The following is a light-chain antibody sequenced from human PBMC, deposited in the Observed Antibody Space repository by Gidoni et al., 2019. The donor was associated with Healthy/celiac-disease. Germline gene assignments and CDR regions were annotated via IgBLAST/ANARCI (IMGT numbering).Light chain of an antibody. Sequence: QSVLTQPPSVSRAPGQRVTISCTGRSSNIGAGYDVPWYQQLPGTAPKLLIYGNSNRPAGVPDRFSGSKSGTSASLAITGLQAEDEADYYCQSYDSSLSAAVFGGGTKLTVL. CDR3: QSYDSSLSAAV. V-gene: IGLV1-40*01. J-gene: IGLJ2*01. CDR1: SSNIGAGYD. CDR2: GNS.